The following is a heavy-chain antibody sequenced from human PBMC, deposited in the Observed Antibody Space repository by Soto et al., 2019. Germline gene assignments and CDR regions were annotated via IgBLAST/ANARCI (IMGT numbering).Heavy chain of an antibody. Sequence: SETLSLTCAVSGGSISSGGYSWGWIRQPPGKGLEWIGYIYHSVSTYYNPSLKSRVTISVDRSKNQFSLRLSSVTAADTAVYYCARQVTMVRGVTKPGGWFDPWGQGTLVTVSS. CDR1: GGSISSGGYS. CDR3: ARQVTMVRGVTKPGGWFDP. CDR2: IYHSVST. V-gene: IGHV4-30-2*01. J-gene: IGHJ5*02. D-gene: IGHD3-10*01.